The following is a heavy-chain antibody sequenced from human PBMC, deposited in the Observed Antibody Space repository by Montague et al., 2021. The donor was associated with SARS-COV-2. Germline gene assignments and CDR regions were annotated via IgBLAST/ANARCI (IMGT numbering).Heavy chain of an antibody. J-gene: IGHJ4*02. CDR1: GGPISGSSDY. V-gene: IGHV4-39*01. CDR2: VDYSGNI. CDR3: ARREYSYGWGD. Sequence: SETLSLTCTVTGGPISGSSDYWGWIRQSPGKGLEWIASVDYSGNIYYXPSLKSRLTISVDTSKNQFSLKLNSVTAADTALYYCARREYSYGWGDWGQGTLVTVSS. D-gene: IGHD5-18*01.